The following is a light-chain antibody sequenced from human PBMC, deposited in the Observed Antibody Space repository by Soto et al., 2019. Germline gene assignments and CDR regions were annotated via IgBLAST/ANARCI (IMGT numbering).Light chain of an antibody. CDR2: DVS. J-gene: IGLJ2*01. CDR3: SSYTSSSTYVV. V-gene: IGLV2-14*01. Sequence: QSVLTQPASVSGSPGQSITISCTGTSSDVGGYNYVSWYQQHPGKAPKLMIYDVSNRPSGVSNRFSGSKSGNTASLTISGLQAEDEAAYYCSSYTSSSTYVVFGGGTKLPVL. CDR1: SSDVGGYNY.